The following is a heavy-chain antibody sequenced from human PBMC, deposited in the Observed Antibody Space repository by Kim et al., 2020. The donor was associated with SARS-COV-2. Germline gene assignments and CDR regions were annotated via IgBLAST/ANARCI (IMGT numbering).Heavy chain of an antibody. D-gene: IGHD2-2*01. V-gene: IGHV3-30*18. CDR3: AKNGWAPYCSSTSCSCYYYGMDV. J-gene: IGHJ6*02. CDR2: ISYDGSNK. CDR1: GFTFSSYG. Sequence: GGSLRLSCAASGFTFSSYGMHWVRQAPGKGLEWVAVISYDGSNKYYADSVKGRFTNSRDNSKNTQYLQMNSLRAEDTAVYYCAKNGWAPYCSSTSCSCYYYGMDVWGQGTTVTVSS.